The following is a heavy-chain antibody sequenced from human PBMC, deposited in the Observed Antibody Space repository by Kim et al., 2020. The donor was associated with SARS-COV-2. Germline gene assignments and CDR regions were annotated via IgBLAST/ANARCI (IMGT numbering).Heavy chain of an antibody. J-gene: IGHJ4*02. D-gene: IGHD3-9*01. V-gene: IGHV3-15*01. CDR3: TTEVSYYDILTGYYRSDY. CDR1: GFTFSNAW. Sequence: GGSLRLSCAASGFTFSNAWMSWVRQAPGKGLEWVGRIKSKTDGGTTDYAAPVKGRFTISRDDSKNTLYLQMNSLKTEDTAVYYCTTEVSYYDILTGYYRSDYWGQGTLVTVSS. CDR2: IKSKTDGGTT.